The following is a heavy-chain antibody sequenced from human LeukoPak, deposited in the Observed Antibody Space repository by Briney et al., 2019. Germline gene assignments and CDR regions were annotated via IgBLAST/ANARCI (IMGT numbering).Heavy chain of an antibody. CDR1: GYTFTSYG. J-gene: IGHJ5*02. V-gene: IGHV1-18*01. Sequence: GASVKVSCKASGYTFTSYGISWVRQAPGQGLEWMGWISAYNGNTNYAQKLQGRVTMTTDTSTSTAYMELRSLRSDDTAVYYCARDLERIVVVVAATRGAVPFDPWGQGTLVTVSS. CDR2: ISAYNGNT. D-gene: IGHD2-15*01. CDR3: ARDLERIVVVVAATRGAVPFDP.